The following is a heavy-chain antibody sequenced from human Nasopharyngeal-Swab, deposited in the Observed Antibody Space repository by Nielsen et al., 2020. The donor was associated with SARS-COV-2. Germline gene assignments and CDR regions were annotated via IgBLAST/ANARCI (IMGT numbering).Heavy chain of an antibody. CDR1: GFTFSSYA. Sequence: GESLKISCAASGFTFSSYAMHWVRQAPGKGLEWVAVISYDGNNKYYADSVKGRFTISRDNSKNTLYLQMNSLRAEDTAVYYCARAGGGYSYADYWGQGTLVTVSS. V-gene: IGHV3-30*04. J-gene: IGHJ4*02. CDR2: ISYDGNNK. D-gene: IGHD5-18*01. CDR3: ARAGGGYSYADY.